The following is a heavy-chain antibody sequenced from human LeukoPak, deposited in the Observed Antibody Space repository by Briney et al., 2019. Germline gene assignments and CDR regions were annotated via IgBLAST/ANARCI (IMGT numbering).Heavy chain of an antibody. V-gene: IGHV5-51*01. Sequence: GESLKISCKGSGYNSTSYWIGWVRQLPGKGLEWMGIIYPGDSDTRYSPSFQGQVTISADKSISTAYLQWSSLKASDTAMYYCARHLFYRGSLYPSYGGYDIDYWGQGTLDTVSS. CDR2: IYPGDSDT. J-gene: IGHJ4*02. D-gene: IGHD5-18*01. CDR3: ARHLFYRGSLYPSYGGYDIDY. CDR1: GYNSTSYW.